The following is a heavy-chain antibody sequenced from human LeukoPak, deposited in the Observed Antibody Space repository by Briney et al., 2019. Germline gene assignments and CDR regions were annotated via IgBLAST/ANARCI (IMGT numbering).Heavy chain of an antibody. CDR1: GFTFNRYA. V-gene: IGHV4-34*01. J-gene: IGHJ3*02. CDR3: ARPEGYCSGGSCHGDAFDI. D-gene: IGHD2-15*01. Sequence: GSLRLSCAASGFTFNRYAMSWIRQPPGKGLEWIGEINHSGSTNYNPSLKSRVTISVDTSKNQFSLKLSSVTAADTAVYYCARPEGYCSGGSCHGDAFDIWGQGTMVTVSS. CDR2: INHSGST.